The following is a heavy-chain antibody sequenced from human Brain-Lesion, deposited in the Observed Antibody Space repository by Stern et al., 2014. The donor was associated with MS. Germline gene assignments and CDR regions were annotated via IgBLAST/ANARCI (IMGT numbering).Heavy chain of an antibody. D-gene: IGHD2-15*01. CDR2: IFSTGET. J-gene: IGHJ4*02. CDR1: GFSLSNAAMG. CDR3: ARMREYCSGGICIAGYYDS. V-gene: IGHV2-26*01. Sequence: EESDPVLVKPTETLTLTCSVSGFSLSNAAMGVSWIRQPPGQALECLSHIFSTGETAYSTSLKSRLTISNDTSRSQVVLTMTNMDPVDTATYYCARMREYCSGGICIAGYYDSWGQGTLVTVSS.